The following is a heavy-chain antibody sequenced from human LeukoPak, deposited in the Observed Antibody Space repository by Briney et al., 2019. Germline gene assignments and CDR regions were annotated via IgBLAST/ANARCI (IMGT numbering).Heavy chain of an antibody. V-gene: IGHV3-33*06. D-gene: IGHD1-26*01. CDR2: IWYDGSNK. Sequence: GGSLRLSCAASGFTFSIYGMHWVRQAPGKGLEWVAVIWYDGSNKYYADSVKGRFTISRDNSKNTLYLQMNSLRAEDTAVYYCAKSIRVGATPFHYWGQGTLVTVSS. CDR1: GFTFSIYG. CDR3: AKSIRVGATPFHY. J-gene: IGHJ4*02.